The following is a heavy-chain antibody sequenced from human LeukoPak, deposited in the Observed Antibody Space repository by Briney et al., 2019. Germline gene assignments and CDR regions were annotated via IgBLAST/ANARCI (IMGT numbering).Heavy chain of an antibody. V-gene: IGHV4-59*01. CDR3: ARGASGSYFWFDP. J-gene: IGHJ5*02. D-gene: IGHD1-26*01. CDR1: GGSISSYY. CDR2: IYYSGST. Sequence: KPSETLSLTCTVTGGSISSYYWSRIRQPPGKGLECIGYIYYSGSTNYNPSRKSRVTISVDTSTNQFSLKLSSVTAADTAVYYCARGASGSYFWFDPWGQGTLVTVSS.